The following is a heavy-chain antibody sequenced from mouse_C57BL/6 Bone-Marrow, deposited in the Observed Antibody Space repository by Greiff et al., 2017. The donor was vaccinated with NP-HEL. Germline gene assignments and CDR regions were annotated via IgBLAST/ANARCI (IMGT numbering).Heavy chain of an antibody. Sequence: VQLQQSDAELVKPGASVKISCKVSGYTFTDYTIHWMKQRPEQGLEWMGYIYPRDGSTKYNEKFKGKAKLTADKSSSTAYMQLISLTSEDSAVYYCARTGDSSGYEAWFAYWGQGTLVTVSA. V-gene: IGHV1-78*01. J-gene: IGHJ3*01. D-gene: IGHD3-2*02. CDR3: ARTGDSSGYEAWFAY. CDR2: IYPRDGST. CDR1: GYTFTDYT.